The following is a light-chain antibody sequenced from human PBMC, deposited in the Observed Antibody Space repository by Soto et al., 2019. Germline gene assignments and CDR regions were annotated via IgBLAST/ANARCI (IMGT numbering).Light chain of an antibody. V-gene: IGLV2-14*01. CDR1: SSDVGGYSY. J-gene: IGLJ3*02. Sequence: QSALTQPASVSGSPGQSITISCTGTSSDVGGYSYVSWYQQLPGKAPKLMIYDVSDRPSGVSNRFSGSKSGNTASLTISGLQAEDEADYYCSSYAGSRTFVFGGGTKLTVL. CDR3: SSYAGSRTFV. CDR2: DVS.